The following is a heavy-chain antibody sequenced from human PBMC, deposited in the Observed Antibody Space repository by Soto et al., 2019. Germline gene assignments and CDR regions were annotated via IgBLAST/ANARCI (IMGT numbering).Heavy chain of an antibody. D-gene: IGHD2-2*03. Sequence: SETLSLTCTVSGGSISSYYWSWIRQPPGKGLEWIGYIYYSGSTNYNPSLKSRVTISVDTSKNQFSLKLSSVTAADTAVYYCARGADVDTVYYYNNGMNVWDQGTRVTSSS. J-gene: IGHJ6*02. V-gene: IGHV4-59*01. CDR3: ARGADVDTVYYYNNGMNV. CDR1: GGSISSYY. CDR2: IYYSGST.